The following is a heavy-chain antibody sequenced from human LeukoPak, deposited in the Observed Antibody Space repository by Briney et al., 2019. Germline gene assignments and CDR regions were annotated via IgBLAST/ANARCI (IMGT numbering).Heavy chain of an antibody. D-gene: IGHD1-1*01. Sequence: GGSLRLSCAASGFTFSSYSMNWVRQAPGKGLEWVSYISSSSSYIYYADSVKGRFTISRDNAKNSLYLQMNSLRAEDTAVYYCARGPTGDAFDIWGQGTMVTVSS. J-gene: IGHJ3*02. CDR1: GFTFSSYS. V-gene: IGHV3-21*05. CDR3: ARGPTGDAFDI. CDR2: ISSSSSYI.